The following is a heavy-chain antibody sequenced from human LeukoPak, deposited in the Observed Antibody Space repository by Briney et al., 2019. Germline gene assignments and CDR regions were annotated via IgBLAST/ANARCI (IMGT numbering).Heavy chain of an antibody. J-gene: IGHJ1*01. CDR3: ASSGYYYARPGH. CDR2: INRSRST. Sequence: SETLSLTCAVYGGSFSGYYWSWIRQPPGKGLEWIGEINRSRSTNYNPSLKSRVTISVDTSKNQFSLKLSSVTAADTAVYYCASSGYYYARPGHWGQGTLVTVSS. CDR1: GGSFSGYY. D-gene: IGHD3-10*01. V-gene: IGHV4-34*01.